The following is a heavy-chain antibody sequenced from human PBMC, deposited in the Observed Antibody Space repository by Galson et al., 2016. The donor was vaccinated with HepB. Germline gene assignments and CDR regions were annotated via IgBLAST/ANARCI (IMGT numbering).Heavy chain of an antibody. J-gene: IGHJ6*02. CDR3: TTDQEKAMVHYYYKGDMDV. CDR1: GFTFTNAW. Sequence: SLRLSCAASGFTFTNAWMSWVRQAPGKGLEWVGRIKSKTEGGTTDYAAPVKGRFSISRDDSKNTLYLQMNSLKTEDTAGYYCTTDQEKAMVHYYYKGDMDVWGQGTKVTVSS. CDR2: IKSKTEGGTT. D-gene: IGHD5-18*01. V-gene: IGHV3-15*01.